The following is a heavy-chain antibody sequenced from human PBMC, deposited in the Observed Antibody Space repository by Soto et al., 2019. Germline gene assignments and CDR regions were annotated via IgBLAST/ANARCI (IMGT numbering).Heavy chain of an antibody. CDR1: GDTFTGYY. CDR3: ARGDSGENPPMS. CDR2: ISPHGGGA. V-gene: IGHV1-2*02. J-gene: IGHJ4*02. Sequence: QVQLVQSGAEVKKPGASVKVSCEASGDTFTGYYVHWVRQAPGQGLEWMGWISPHGGGAKYAQNFQGRVTLTTDTSHSTAYMEMTRLRSDDTAVYFGARGDSGENPPMSWGQGTLVTASS. D-gene: IGHD4-17*01.